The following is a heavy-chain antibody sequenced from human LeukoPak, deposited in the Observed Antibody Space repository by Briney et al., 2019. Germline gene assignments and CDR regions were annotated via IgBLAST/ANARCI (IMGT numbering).Heavy chain of an antibody. J-gene: IGHJ4*02. CDR1: GGSISSYY. CDR3: ARESFEEPGTMDH. Sequence: ASETLSLTCTVSGGSISSYYWSWIRQPAGKGLEWIGRIYTSGSTDYNPSLKSRVTMSVDTSKNEFSLRLTSVTAADTALYFCARESFEEPGTMDHWGQGTLVSVSS. V-gene: IGHV4-4*07. D-gene: IGHD4/OR15-4a*01. CDR2: IYTSGST.